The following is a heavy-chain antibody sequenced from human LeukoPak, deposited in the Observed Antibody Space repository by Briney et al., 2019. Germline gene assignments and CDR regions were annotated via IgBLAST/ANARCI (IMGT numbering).Heavy chain of an antibody. Sequence: GASAKVSCKVSGYTFTDYYMHWVQQAPGKGLEWMGLVDPEDGETIYAEKFQGRVTITADTSTDTAYMELSSLRSEDTAVYYCATGSPYSSGRDYWGQGTLVTVSS. D-gene: IGHD6-19*01. CDR1: GYTFTDYY. CDR3: ATGSPYSSGRDY. J-gene: IGHJ4*02. V-gene: IGHV1-69-2*01. CDR2: VDPEDGET.